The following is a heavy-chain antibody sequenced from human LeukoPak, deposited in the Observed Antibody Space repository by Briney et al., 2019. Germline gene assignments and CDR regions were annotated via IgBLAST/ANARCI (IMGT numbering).Heavy chain of an antibody. J-gene: IGHJ4*02. D-gene: IGHD4-17*01. CDR3: ARRPTTVTSNFDY. V-gene: IGHV4-39*07. Sequence: SETLSLTCTVSGGSISSSSYYWSWIRQPPGKGLEWIGEINHSGSTNYNPSLKSRVTISVDTSKNQFSLKLSCVTAADTAVYYCARRPTTVTSNFDYWGQGTLVTVSS. CDR2: INHSGST. CDR1: GGSISSSSYY.